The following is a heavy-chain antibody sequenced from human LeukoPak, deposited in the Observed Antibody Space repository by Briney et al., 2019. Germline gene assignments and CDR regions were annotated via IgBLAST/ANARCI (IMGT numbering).Heavy chain of an antibody. CDR1: GFTFSNYA. Sequence: GGSLRLSCAASGFTFSNYAIHWVRQAPGKGLEWVAIISHDGSDKYYADSVKGRFTISRDTSRNTLYLQMSSLRPGDTAIYYCARGSSLGDLSGLIDNWGQGTLVTVSS. D-gene: IGHD3-16*02. V-gene: IGHV3-30*04. CDR3: ARGSSLGDLSGLIDN. CDR2: ISHDGSDK. J-gene: IGHJ4*02.